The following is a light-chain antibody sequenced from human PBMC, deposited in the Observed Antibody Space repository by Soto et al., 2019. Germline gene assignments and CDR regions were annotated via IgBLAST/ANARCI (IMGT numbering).Light chain of an antibody. V-gene: IGLV2-14*01. CDR2: EVS. Sequence: QYALTQPASVSGSPGQSITISCTGTSSDVGGYNYVSWYQQHPGKAPKLMIYEVSNRPSGVSNRFSGSKSGNTASLTISGLQAEDEADYYCSSYTRSSPLVFGGGTKLTVL. CDR1: SSDVGGYNY. J-gene: IGLJ3*02. CDR3: SSYTRSSPLV.